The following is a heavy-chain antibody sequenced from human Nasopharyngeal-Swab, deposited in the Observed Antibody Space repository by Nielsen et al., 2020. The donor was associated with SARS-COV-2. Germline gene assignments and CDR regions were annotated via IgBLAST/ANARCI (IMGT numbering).Heavy chain of an antibody. Sequence: GSLRLSCAVYGGSFSGYYWTWIRQPPGKGLEWIGEINRSGSANYNPSLEGRVNISVDTSKIQFSMKLSSVTAADTAVYYCARGGYFDWLFHSRGALPFDYWGQGNLVTVSS. CDR1: GGSFSGYY. V-gene: IGHV4-34*01. CDR2: INRSGSA. D-gene: IGHD3-9*01. J-gene: IGHJ4*02. CDR3: ARGGYFDWLFHSRGALPFDY.